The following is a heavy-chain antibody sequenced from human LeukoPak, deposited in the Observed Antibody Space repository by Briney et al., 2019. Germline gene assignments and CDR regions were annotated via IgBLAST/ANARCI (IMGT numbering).Heavy chain of an antibody. CDR2: ISSSGSTI. J-gene: IGHJ4*02. D-gene: IGHD2-2*01. CDR3: AKSLEGYCSSTSCFFDILTGYPYSGYFDY. V-gene: IGHV3-11*01. CDR1: GFTFSDYY. Sequence: PGGSLRLSCAASGFTFSDYYMSWIRQAPGKGLEWVSYISSSGSTIYYADSVKGRFTISRDNAKNSLYLQMNSLRAEDTAVYYCAKSLEGYCSSTSCFFDILTGYPYSGYFDYWGQGTLVTVSS.